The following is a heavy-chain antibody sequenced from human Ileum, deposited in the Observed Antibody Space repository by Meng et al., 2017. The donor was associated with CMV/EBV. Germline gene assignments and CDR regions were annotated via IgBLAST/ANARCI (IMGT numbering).Heavy chain of an antibody. CDR2: VYSSGST. D-gene: IGHD2-2*01. CDR1: GGSISGYY. J-gene: IGHJ4*02. V-gene: IGHV4-4*07. Sequence: VPMPEAGPGLVKPAETLSLTCTVSGGSISGYYWSWIRQPATKGLEWIGRVYSSGSTDYNPSLQSRVTMSVDTSKNQFSLKLSSVTAADTAVYYCARGSSSWAFDYWGQGTLVTVSS. CDR3: ARGSSSWAFDY.